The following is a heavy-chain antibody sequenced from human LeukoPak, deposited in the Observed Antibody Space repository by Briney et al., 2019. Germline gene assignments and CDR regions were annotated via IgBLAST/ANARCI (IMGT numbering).Heavy chain of an antibody. CDR1: GGSISSYY. CDR2: IYYSGST. D-gene: IGHD3-22*01. Sequence: SETLSLTCTVSGGSISSYYWSWIRQPPGKGLEWIGYIYYSGSTNYNPSLKSRVTISVDTSKNQFSLKLSSVTAADTAVYYCARDYDSSGYYYGSALDIWGQGTMVTVSS. J-gene: IGHJ3*02. CDR3: ARDYDSSGYYYGSALDI. V-gene: IGHV4-59*01.